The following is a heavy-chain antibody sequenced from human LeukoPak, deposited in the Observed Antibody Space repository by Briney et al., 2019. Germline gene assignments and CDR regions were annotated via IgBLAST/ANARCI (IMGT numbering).Heavy chain of an antibody. D-gene: IGHD2-2*01. V-gene: IGHV3-21*01. CDR1: GFTFSSYS. Sequence: GGSLRLSCAASGFTFSSYSMNWVRQAPGKGLEWVSSISSSSSYIYYADSVKGRFTISRDNAKNSLYLQMNSLRAEDTAVYYCARDTLRYCSSTSCHPDVWGQGTTVTVSS. CDR3: ARDTLRYCSSTSCHPDV. J-gene: IGHJ6*02. CDR2: ISSSSSYI.